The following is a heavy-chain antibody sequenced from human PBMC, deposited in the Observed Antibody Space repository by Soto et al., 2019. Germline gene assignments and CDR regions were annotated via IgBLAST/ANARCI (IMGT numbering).Heavy chain of an antibody. CDR3: ARSELWFGELLNPFDY. D-gene: IGHD3-10*01. CDR1: GFTFSDYY. CDR2: ISSSSSYT. J-gene: IGHJ4*02. V-gene: IGHV3-11*03. Sequence: GSLRLSCAASGFTFSDYYMSWIRQAPGKGLEWVSYISSSSSYTNYADSAKGRFTISRDNAKNSLYLQMNSLRAEDTAVYYCARSELWFGELLNPFDYWGQGT.